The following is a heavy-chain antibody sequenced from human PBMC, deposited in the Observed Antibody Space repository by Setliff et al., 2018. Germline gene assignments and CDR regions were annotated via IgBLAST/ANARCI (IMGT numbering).Heavy chain of an antibody. CDR1: GFTFSDHY. Sequence: PGGSLSLSCAASGFTFSDHYMDWVRQAPGKGLEWVGRSRNKGNSYSTEYAASVKGRFTISRDDSKNSLYLQMNSLKTEDTAVYYCTRARDRSGYWDFDYWGQGTLVTVSS. CDR2: SRNKGNSYST. CDR3: TRARDRSGYWDFDY. D-gene: IGHD3-3*01. J-gene: IGHJ4*02. V-gene: IGHV3-72*01.